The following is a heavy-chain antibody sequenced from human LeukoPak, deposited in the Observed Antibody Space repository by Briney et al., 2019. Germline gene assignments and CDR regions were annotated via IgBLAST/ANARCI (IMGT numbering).Heavy chain of an antibody. J-gene: IGHJ4*02. CDR3: ARGLRRGDY. CDR1: GFTFDNYG. V-gene: IGHV3-20*04. Sequence: GGSLRLSCAASGFTFDNYGMSWVRQAPGKGLEWVSGINWNGGSTGYADSVKGRFTISRDNAKVSLYLEMNSLRAEDTAVYYCARGLRRGDYWGQGTLVTVSS. CDR2: INWNGGST. D-gene: IGHD4-17*01.